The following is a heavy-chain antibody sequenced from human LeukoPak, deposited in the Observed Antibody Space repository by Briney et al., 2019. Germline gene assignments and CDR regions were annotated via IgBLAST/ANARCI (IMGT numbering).Heavy chain of an antibody. Sequence: SETLSLTSAVYGESLSNYYWSWIRQPPGKGLEWIGEINHYGSTNYNPSLKSRITISLDTSKNQFSLKLSSVTAADTAMYYCARVSRGNSVGGDYWGQGTLVTVSS. V-gene: IGHV4-34*01. J-gene: IGHJ4*02. CDR1: GESLSNYY. CDR2: INHYGST. CDR3: ARVSRGNSVGGDY. D-gene: IGHD4-23*01.